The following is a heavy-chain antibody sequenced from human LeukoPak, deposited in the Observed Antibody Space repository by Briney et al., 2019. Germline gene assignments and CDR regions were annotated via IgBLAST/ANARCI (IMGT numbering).Heavy chain of an antibody. D-gene: IGHD4-17*01. Sequence: SETLSLTCTVSGGSISTYYWSWIRRPPGKGLEWIGRIYTSGSTNYNPSLKSRVTISVDTSKNQFSLKLSSVTAADTAVYYCARVLAGDYGDYIIANWFDPWGQGTLVTVSS. CDR3: ARVLAGDYGDYIIANWFDP. CDR2: IYTSGST. J-gene: IGHJ5*02. CDR1: GGSISTYY. V-gene: IGHV4-4*08.